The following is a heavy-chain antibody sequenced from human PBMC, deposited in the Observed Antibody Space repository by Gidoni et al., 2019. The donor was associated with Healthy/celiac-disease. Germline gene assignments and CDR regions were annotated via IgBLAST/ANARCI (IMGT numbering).Heavy chain of an antibody. Sequence: QVQLVESGGGVVQPGRSLRRPCAASGLPFSSYAMHGVRQAPGKGLEWVAVISYDGSNKYYADSVKGRFTISRDNSKNTLYLQMNSLRAEDTAVYYCASHAGGSSWYALDYWGQGTLVTVSS. CDR2: ISYDGSNK. V-gene: IGHV3-30-3*01. CDR3: ASHAGGSSWYALDY. CDR1: GLPFSSYA. D-gene: IGHD6-13*01. J-gene: IGHJ4*02.